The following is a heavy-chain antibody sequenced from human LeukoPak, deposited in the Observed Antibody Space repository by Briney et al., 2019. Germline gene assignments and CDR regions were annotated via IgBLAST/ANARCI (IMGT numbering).Heavy chain of an antibody. V-gene: IGHV4-31*03. CDR1: GGSISSGGYY. D-gene: IGHD3-3*01. CDR2: IYYSGST. Sequence: SQTLSLTCTVSGGSISSGGYYWSWIRQHPGKGLEWIGYIYYSGSTYYNPSLKSRVTISVDTSKNQFSLKLSSVTAADTAVYYCARAGSGRFLEWLLSDAFDIWGQGTMVTVSS. J-gene: IGHJ3*02. CDR3: ARAGSGRFLEWLLSDAFDI.